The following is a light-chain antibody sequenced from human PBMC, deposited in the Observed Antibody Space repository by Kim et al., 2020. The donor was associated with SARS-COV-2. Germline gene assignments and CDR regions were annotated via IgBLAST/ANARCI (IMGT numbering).Light chain of an antibody. CDR1: QDISND. CDR3: LQYDNHPLT. V-gene: IGKV1-33*01. J-gene: IGKJ4*01. Sequence: DIQMTQSPSSLSASVGDRVTITCRASQDISNDLDWYQQKPGKAPKLLIYAASSLETGVPSRFSGSGSGTDFTFTISSLQPEDIATYYCLQYDNHPLTFGGGTKVDIK. CDR2: AAS.